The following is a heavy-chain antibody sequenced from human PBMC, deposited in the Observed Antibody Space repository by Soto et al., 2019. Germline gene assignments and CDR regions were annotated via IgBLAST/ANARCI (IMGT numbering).Heavy chain of an antibody. J-gene: IGHJ4*02. CDR3: AKGPYYYDSSGYYFSSHNY. CDR1: GFTFSSYA. Sequence: GGSLRLSCAASGFTFSSYAMSWVRQAPGKGLEWVSAISGSGGSTYYADSVKGRFTISRDNSKNTLYLQMNSLRAEDTAVYYCAKGPYYYDSSGYYFSSHNYWGQGTLVTVSS. CDR2: ISGSGGST. V-gene: IGHV3-23*01. D-gene: IGHD3-22*01.